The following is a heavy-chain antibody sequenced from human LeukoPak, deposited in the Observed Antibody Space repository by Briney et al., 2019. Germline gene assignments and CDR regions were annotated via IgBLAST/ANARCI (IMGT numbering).Heavy chain of an antibody. V-gene: IGHV4-59*11. CDR1: GGSISSHY. J-gene: IGHJ5*02. Sequence: PSETLSLTCTVSGGSISSHYWNWIRQSPGKGLEWIGHVDYIGSNKYNPSLKSRVSMSLDTSKNQFSLTLFSVTAADTAIYYCARSLTQGGFGEFVPFDPWGQGTLVIVSS. CDR2: VDYIGSN. CDR3: ARSLTQGGFGEFVPFDP. D-gene: IGHD3-10*01.